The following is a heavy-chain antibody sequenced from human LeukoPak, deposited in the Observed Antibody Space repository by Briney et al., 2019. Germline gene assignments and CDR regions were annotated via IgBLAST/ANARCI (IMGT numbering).Heavy chain of an antibody. CDR1: GFTFSSYA. Sequence: GGSLRLSCAASGFTFSSYAMSWVRQAPGKGLEWVSAISGSGGSTYYADSVKGRFTISRDNSKNTLYLQMNSRRAEDTAVYYCAKDHLGFPANYFDYWGQGTLVTVSS. CDR3: AKDHLGFPANYFDY. D-gene: IGHD3-10*01. V-gene: IGHV3-23*01. CDR2: ISGSGGST. J-gene: IGHJ4*02.